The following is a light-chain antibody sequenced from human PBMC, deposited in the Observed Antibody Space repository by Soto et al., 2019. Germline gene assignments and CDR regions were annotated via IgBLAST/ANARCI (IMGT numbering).Light chain of an antibody. CDR2: DAS. J-gene: IGKJ4*01. CDR1: HIVSYN. Sequence: EIVLTQSPATLSVSPGERATLSCRASHIVSYNLAWYQQKPGQAPRLLIYDASTRATGIPARFSGSGSGTEFNLTVSSVQSGDFAVYYCQQYTHWPLPFGGGTKVEIK. V-gene: IGKV3-15*01. CDR3: QQYTHWPLP.